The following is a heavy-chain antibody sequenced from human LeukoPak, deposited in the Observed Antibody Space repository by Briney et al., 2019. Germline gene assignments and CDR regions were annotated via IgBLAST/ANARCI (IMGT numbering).Heavy chain of an antibody. J-gene: IGHJ4*02. V-gene: IGHV1-24*01. Sequence: ASVKVSCKVSGYTLTELSMHWVRQAPGKGLEWMGGFDPEDGETIYAQKFQGRVTMTEDTSTDTAYMELSSLRSEDTAVYYCATEGEIESWGPGVFDYWGQGTLVTVSS. CDR3: ATEGEIESWGPGVFDY. CDR1: GYTLTELS. D-gene: IGHD3-16*01. CDR2: FDPEDGET.